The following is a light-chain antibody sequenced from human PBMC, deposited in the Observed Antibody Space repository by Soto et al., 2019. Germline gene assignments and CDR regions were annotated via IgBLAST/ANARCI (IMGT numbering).Light chain of an antibody. Sequence: DMVWTHSPSTLSFSPSYRATLYFSPIQSLSSSYLAWYQQKPGQAPRLLIYGTSIRATGIPDRFSGSGSGTDFTLTISSLEPEDFAVYYCQQRSNWPPTWTFGQGTKVDI. J-gene: IGKJ1*01. CDR1: QSLSSSY. CDR2: GTS. V-gene: IGKV3D-20*02. CDR3: QQRSNWPPTWT.